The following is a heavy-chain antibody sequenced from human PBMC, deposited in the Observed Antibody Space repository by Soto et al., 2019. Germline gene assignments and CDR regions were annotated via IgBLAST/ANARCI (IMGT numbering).Heavy chain of an antibody. D-gene: IGHD2-15*01. CDR1: GFTFSSYA. J-gene: IGHJ6*02. CDR2: ISYDGSNK. Sequence: GGSLRLSCAASGFTFSSYAMHWVRQAPGKGLEWVAVISYDGSNKYYADSVKGRFTISRDNSKNTLYLQMNSLRAEDTAVYYCASPIYCSGGSCYGYLGYYGMDVWGQGTTVTVSS. V-gene: IGHV3-30-3*01. CDR3: ASPIYCSGGSCYGYLGYYGMDV.